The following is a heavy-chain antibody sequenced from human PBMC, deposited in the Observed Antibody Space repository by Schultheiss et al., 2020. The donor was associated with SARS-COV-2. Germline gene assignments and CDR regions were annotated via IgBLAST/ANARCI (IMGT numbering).Heavy chain of an antibody. CDR2: IYYSGST. Sequence: SETLSLTCAVYGGSFSGYYWSWIRQPPGKGLEWIGYIYYSGSTYYNPSLKSRVTISVDTSKNQFSLKLSSVTAADTAVYYCARDGCSGGSCYSDYWGQGTLVTVSS. CDR3: ARDGCSGGSCYSDY. J-gene: IGHJ4*02. V-gene: IGHV4-34*09. D-gene: IGHD2-15*01. CDR1: GGSFSGYY.